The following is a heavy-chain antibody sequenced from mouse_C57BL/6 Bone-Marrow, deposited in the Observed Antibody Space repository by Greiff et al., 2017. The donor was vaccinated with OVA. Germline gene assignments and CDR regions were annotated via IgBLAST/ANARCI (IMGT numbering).Heavy chain of an antibody. CDR2: IYPGSGRT. Sequence: QVQLQQPGAELVKPGASVKMSCKASGYTFTSYWITWVKQRPGQGLEWIGDIYPGSGRTNYNEKFKSKATLTVDTSSSTAYMQLSSLTSEDSAVYYCARVGYYGSSDYAMDYWGQGTSVTVSS. V-gene: IGHV1-55*01. CDR3: ARVGYYGSSDYAMDY. D-gene: IGHD1-1*01. J-gene: IGHJ4*01. CDR1: GYTFTSYW.